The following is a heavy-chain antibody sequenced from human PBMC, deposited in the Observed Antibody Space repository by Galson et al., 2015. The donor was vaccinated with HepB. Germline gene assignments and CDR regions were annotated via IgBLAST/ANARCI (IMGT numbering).Heavy chain of an antibody. Sequence: SLRLSCAASGFTVSSNYMSWVRQAPGKGLEWVSVIYSGGSTYYADSVKGRFTISRDNSKNTLYLQMNSLRAEDTAVYYCAREIPDTSSWYFDYWGQGSLVTVSS. CDR1: GFTVSSNY. V-gene: IGHV3-53*01. CDR3: AREIPDTSSWYFDY. D-gene: IGHD6-13*01. J-gene: IGHJ4*02. CDR2: IYSGGST.